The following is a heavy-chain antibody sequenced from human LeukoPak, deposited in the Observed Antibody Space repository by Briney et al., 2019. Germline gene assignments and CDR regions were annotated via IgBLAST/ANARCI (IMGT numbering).Heavy chain of an antibody. CDR1: GFTFSSYS. CDR3: ARESYWNAFDI. J-gene: IGHJ3*02. CDR2: ISSSSYI. V-gene: IGHV3-21*01. Sequence: GGSLRLSCAASGFTFSSYSMNWVRQAPGKGLEWVSSISSSSYIYYADSVKGRFTISRDNAKNSLYLQMNSLRAEDTAVYYCARESYWNAFDIWGQGTMVTVSS. D-gene: IGHD3-10*01.